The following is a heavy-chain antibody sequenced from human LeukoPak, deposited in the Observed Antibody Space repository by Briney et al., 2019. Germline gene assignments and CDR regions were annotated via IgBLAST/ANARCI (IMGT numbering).Heavy chain of an antibody. CDR3: ARVPYSCGWSYAFDI. CDR1: GYTFTGYY. V-gene: IGHV1-2*02. CDR2: INPNSGGT. D-gene: IGHD6-19*01. J-gene: IGHJ3*02. Sequence: ASVKVSCKASGYTFTGYYIHWVRQAPGQGLEWMGWINPNSGGTNYAQKFQGRVTMTRDTSISTAYMELSRLRSDDTAVYYCARVPYSCGWSYAFDIWGQGTMVTVSS.